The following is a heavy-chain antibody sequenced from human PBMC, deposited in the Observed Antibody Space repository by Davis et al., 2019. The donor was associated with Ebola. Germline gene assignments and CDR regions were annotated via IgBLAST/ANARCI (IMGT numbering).Heavy chain of an antibody. J-gene: IGHJ4*01. CDR3: VRDSGYYSHDY. CDR2: ITSSSSYI. Sequence: PGGSLRLSCAASGFTFSSYSINWVRQAPGKGLEWVSSITSSSSYIYYTDSVKGRFTISRDNAKNSLYLQMNTLRAEDTAVYYCVRDSGYYSHDYWGHGTLVTVSS. CDR1: GFTFSSYS. V-gene: IGHV3-21*01. D-gene: IGHD5-12*01.